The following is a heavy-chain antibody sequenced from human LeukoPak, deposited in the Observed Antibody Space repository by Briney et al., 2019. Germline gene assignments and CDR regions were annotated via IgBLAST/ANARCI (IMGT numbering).Heavy chain of an antibody. D-gene: IGHD2-2*02. Sequence: ASVKVSCKASGYTFTSYGINWVRQATGQGLEWMGRMNPNSGNTGYAQKFQGRVTMTRDTSISTAYMELSRLRSDDTAVYYCARDIVVVPAAIREGNWFDPWGQGTLVTVSS. V-gene: IGHV1-8*01. CDR3: ARDIVVVPAAIREGNWFDP. J-gene: IGHJ5*02. CDR2: MNPNSGNT. CDR1: GYTFTSYG.